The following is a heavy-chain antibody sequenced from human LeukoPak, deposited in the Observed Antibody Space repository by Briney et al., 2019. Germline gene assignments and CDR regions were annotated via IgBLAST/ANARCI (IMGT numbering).Heavy chain of an antibody. J-gene: IGHJ4*02. CDR3: ARGLMMAVAGRGEFHY. Sequence: SETLSLTCIVSGGSISSYYWSWIRQPPEKGLEWIGYIYYCGSTNYNPSLKSRVTISVDTSKNQFSLKLSSVTAADTAVYYCARGLMMAVAGRGEFHYWGQGTLVTVSS. CDR1: GGSISSYY. V-gene: IGHV4-59*01. D-gene: IGHD6-13*01. CDR2: IYYCGST.